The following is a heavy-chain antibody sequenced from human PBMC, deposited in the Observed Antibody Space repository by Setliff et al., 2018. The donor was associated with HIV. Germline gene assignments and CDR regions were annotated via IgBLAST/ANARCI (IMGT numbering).Heavy chain of an antibody. D-gene: IGHD2-21*02. CDR1: GYTFTGYF. J-gene: IGHJ4*02. Sequence: ASVKVSCKTSGYTFTGYFIHWVRQAPGQGLEWMGWIDPKSGGTKFAQKFQGRVTMTRDTSISTAYMELSRLRSDDTAVHYCAKSFGGNSGWGYYDYWGQGTLVTVSS. V-gene: IGHV1-2*02. CDR2: IDPKSGGT. CDR3: AKSFGGNSGWGYYDY.